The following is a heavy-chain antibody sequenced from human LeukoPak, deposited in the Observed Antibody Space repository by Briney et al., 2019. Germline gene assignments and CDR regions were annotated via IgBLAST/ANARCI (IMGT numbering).Heavy chain of an antibody. D-gene: IGHD3-10*01. CDR1: GGSIRGYY. Sequence: SETLSLTCTVSGGSIRGYYWSWIRQPPGKGLEWIGYIYYTESTSYNPSLKSRVTMSVDTSNNQFSLELSSVTAADTAVYYCARDQMVRGVLHAFDIWGQGTMVTVSS. J-gene: IGHJ3*02. CDR2: IYYTEST. V-gene: IGHV4-59*01. CDR3: ARDQMVRGVLHAFDI.